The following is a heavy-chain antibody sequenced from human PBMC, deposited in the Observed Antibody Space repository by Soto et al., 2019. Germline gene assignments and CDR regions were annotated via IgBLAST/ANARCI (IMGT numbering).Heavy chain of an antibody. CDR3: AAGTGRTDLDY. CDR1: GFTFSNAW. V-gene: IGHV3-15*07. Sequence: GSLRLSCAASGFTFSNAWMNWVRQAPGKGLEWVGRIKSKTDGGTTDYAAPVKGRFTISRDDSKNTLYLQMSSLNTEDTAVYYCAAGTGRTDLDYWGQGTLVTVSS. CDR2: IKSKTDGGTT. D-gene: IGHD2-2*01. J-gene: IGHJ4*02.